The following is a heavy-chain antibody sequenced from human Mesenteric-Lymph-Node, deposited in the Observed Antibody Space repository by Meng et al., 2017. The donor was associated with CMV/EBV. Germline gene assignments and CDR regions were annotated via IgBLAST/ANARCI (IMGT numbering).Heavy chain of an antibody. J-gene: IGHJ4*02. V-gene: IGHV1-8*02. CDR2: MNPNSGNT. Sequence: YTFPGCYMHWVRQATGQGLEWMGWMNPNSGNTGYAQKFQGRVTMTRNTSISTAYMELSSLRSEDTAVYYCARGERLRYFDWLSYYFDYWGQGTLVTVSS. D-gene: IGHD3-9*01. CDR3: ARGERLRYFDWLSYYFDY. CDR1: YTFPGCY.